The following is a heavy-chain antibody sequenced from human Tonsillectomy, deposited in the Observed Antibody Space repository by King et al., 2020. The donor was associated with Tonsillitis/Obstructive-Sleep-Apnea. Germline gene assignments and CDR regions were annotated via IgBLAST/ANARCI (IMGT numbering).Heavy chain of an antibody. Sequence: VQLVESGGGVVQPGRPLRLSCAASGFTFSSYGMHWVRQAPGKGLEWVAVISYDGSNKYYADSVKGRFTISRDNSKNTLYLQMNSLRAEDTAVYYCAKIPYCSGGSCYSSNAFDIWGQGTMVTVSS. CDR3: AKIPYCSGGSCYSSNAFDI. D-gene: IGHD2-15*01. CDR2: ISYDGSNK. V-gene: IGHV3-30*18. J-gene: IGHJ3*02. CDR1: GFTFSSYG.